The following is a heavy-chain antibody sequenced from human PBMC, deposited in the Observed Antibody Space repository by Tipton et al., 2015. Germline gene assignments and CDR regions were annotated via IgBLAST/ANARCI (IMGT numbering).Heavy chain of an antibody. D-gene: IGHD2/OR15-2a*01. CDR3: ARSPFKSGYFDY. Sequence: LRLSCTVSGDSISSPSHYWGWIRQPPGKGLEWIGSIYYSGSTYYNPSLKSRVTISVDTSKNQFSLKLSFVTAADTAVYYCARSPFKSGYFDYWGQGTLVTVSS. J-gene: IGHJ4*02. CDR1: GDSISSPSHY. V-gene: IGHV4-39*01. CDR2: IYYSGST.